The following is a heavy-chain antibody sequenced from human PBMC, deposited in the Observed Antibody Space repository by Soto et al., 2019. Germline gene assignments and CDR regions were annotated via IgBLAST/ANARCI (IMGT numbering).Heavy chain of an antibody. J-gene: IGHJ4*02. CDR1: GGSFIVYY. Sequence: SETLSLTCSVYGGSFIVYYWNWIRQPPGEGLEGVGEVCHSGSTNQNPSLXSRGXXXXXXXXNQXXLNVVSXTAADTAVYYCARGVSVMVAFERDAPDKYFFDSWSLGTLVTVSS. CDR3: ARGVSVMVAFERDAPDKYFFDS. V-gene: IGHV4-34*01. D-gene: IGHD2-15*01. CDR2: VCHSGST.